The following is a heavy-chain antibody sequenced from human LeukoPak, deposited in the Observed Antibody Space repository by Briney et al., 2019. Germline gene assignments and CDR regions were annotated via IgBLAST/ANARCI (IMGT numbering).Heavy chain of an antibody. CDR3: ARSLVAIVVVPAAIPPNWFDP. CDR1: GYTFTSYG. J-gene: IGHJ5*02. CDR2: ISAYNGNT. Sequence: ASVKVSCKASGYTFTSYGISWVRRAPGQGLEWMGWISAYNGNTNYAQKLQGRVTMTTDTSTSTAYMELRSLRSDDTAVYYCARSLVAIVVVPAAIPPNWFDPWGQGTLVTVSS. D-gene: IGHD2-2*02. V-gene: IGHV1-18*04.